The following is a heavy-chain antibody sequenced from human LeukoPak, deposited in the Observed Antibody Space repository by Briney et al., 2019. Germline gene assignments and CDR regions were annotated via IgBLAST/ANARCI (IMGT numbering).Heavy chain of an antibody. CDR3: ARGALDYDFWSGYSYYFDY. D-gene: IGHD3-3*01. Sequence: SETLSLTCTVSGGSISSYYWSWIRQPAGKGLEWIGRIYTSGSTNYNPSLKSRFTMSVDTSKNQFSLKLSSVTAADTAVYYCARGALDYDFWSGYSYYFDYWGQGTLVTVSS. CDR2: IYTSGST. CDR1: GGSISSYY. J-gene: IGHJ4*02. V-gene: IGHV4-4*07.